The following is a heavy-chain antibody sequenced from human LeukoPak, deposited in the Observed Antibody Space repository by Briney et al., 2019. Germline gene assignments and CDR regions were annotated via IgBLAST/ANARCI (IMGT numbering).Heavy chain of an antibody. V-gene: IGHV4-4*07. D-gene: IGHD2-15*01. J-gene: IGHJ4*02. CDR2: ISASGNT. CDR1: GGSISNSY. Sequence: SETLSLTCTASGGSISNSYWCWVRQPAGKGLEWIGRISASGNTDYNPSLKGRVTMSADTSKNQFSLRLTSVTAADTAVYYCAREGRSSTPGYWGQGTLVTVSS. CDR3: AREGRSSTPGY.